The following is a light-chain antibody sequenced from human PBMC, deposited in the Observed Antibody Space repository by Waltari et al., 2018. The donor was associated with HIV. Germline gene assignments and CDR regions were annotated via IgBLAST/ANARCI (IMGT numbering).Light chain of an antibody. CDR2: NNN. CDR1: TSNIGITF. CDR3: ATWDSSLNGVL. J-gene: IGLJ2*01. V-gene: IGLV1-51*01. Sequence: QSVLTQPPSASATPGQKVTISCSGSTSNIGITFVSLYQRIPGTGPKLLIYNNNERPSGIPARFSGSKSGTSATLGITGLQTGDEADYYCATWDSSLNGVLFGGGTKLTAL.